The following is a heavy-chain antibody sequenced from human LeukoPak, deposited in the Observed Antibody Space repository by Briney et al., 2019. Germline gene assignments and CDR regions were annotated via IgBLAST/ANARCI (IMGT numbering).Heavy chain of an antibody. J-gene: IGHJ4*02. CDR1: GGTFSSYA. CDR2: IIPILGIA. CDR3: ARVWRYVWGSPWYFDY. D-gene: IGHD3-16*01. V-gene: IGHV1-69*04. Sequence: ASVKVSCKASGGTFSSYAISWVRQAPGQGLEWMGRIIPILGIANYAQKFQGRVTITADKSTSTAYMELSSLRSEDTAVYYCARVWRYVWGSPWYFDYWGQGTLVTASS.